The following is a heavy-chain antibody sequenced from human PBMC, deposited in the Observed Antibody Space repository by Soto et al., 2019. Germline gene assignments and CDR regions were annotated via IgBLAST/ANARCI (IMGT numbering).Heavy chain of an antibody. CDR1: GFTFRSYG. J-gene: IGHJ4*02. D-gene: IGHD3-3*01. V-gene: IGHV3-23*01. CDR3: AKDYDFWSGQLDY. Sequence: GGSLRLSCAASGFTFRSYGMHWVRQAPGKGLEWVSAISGSGGSTYYADSVKGRFTISRDNSKNTLYLQMNSLRAEDTAVYYCAKDYDFWSGQLDYWGQGTLVTVSS. CDR2: ISGSGGST.